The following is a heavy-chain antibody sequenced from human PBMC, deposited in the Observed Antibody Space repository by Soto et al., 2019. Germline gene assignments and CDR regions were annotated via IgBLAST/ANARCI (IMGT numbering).Heavy chain of an antibody. D-gene: IGHD1-26*01. CDR1: GFKFSNCG. CDR2: IWPDGNIE. Sequence: VQLVESGGGVVQPGRSLRLSCSASGFKFSNCGFHWVRQAPGKGLEWVAAIWPDGNIEHYLDAVKGRFTISRDNSNNTLSLQMNSLSPDDTAIYYCARAGIVATTQLGWFDPWGQGTLVIVSS. J-gene: IGHJ5*02. V-gene: IGHV3-33*01. CDR3: ARAGIVATTQLGWFDP.